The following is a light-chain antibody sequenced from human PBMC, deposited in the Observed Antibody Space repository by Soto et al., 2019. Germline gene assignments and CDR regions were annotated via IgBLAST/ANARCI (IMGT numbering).Light chain of an antibody. CDR3: QQYASSRT. Sequence: EIVMTQSPATLSVSPGERATLSCRASQSVSGNLAWYQQKPGQAPRLLIYGASSRATGIPDRFSGSGSGTDFTLTISRLEPEDFAVYYCQQYASSRTFGQGTKVDIK. V-gene: IGKV3-20*01. CDR2: GAS. CDR1: QSVSGN. J-gene: IGKJ1*01.